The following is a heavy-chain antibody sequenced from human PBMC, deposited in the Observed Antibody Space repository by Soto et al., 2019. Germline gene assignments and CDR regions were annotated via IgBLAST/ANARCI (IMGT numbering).Heavy chain of an antibody. J-gene: IGHJ4*02. Sequence: SETLSLTCSVSGGSISSGYWTWIRQPPGKGLEWIGYIYYGGSINYNPSLKSRVIISVDTAKNQFSLRLSSVTAADTAVYYCTGAYYDINGYWGYWGQGTLVT. D-gene: IGHD3-22*01. CDR2: IYYGGSI. CDR1: GGSISSGY. V-gene: IGHV4-59*01. CDR3: TGAYYDINGYWGY.